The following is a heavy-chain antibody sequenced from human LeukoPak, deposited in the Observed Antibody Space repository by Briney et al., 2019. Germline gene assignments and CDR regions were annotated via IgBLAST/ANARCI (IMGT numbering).Heavy chain of an antibody. V-gene: IGHV3-11*04. D-gene: IGHD4-17*01. CDR1: GFRFSDYY. CDR3: ARDRGSTVTTVGY. J-gene: IGHJ4*02. CDR2: ISSSAAPT. Sequence: PGGSLRLSCVTSGFRFSDYYMMWIRQAPGKGPEWVAHISSSAAPTLYADSVKGRFTVSRDNAKNSLYLEMTSLRAEDTAVYYCARDRGSTVTTVGYWGQGTLVTVSS.